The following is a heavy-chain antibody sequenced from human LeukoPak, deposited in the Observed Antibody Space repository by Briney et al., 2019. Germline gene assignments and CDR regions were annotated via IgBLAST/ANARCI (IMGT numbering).Heavy chain of an antibody. J-gene: IGHJ4*02. CDR3: ARSGYSSSRGFDY. Sequence: GGSLRLSCAASGFTFSSYAMHWVRQAPGKGLEWVSGIDWSGGSIGYADSVKGRFTISRDNAKNSLYLQMNSLRAEDTAFYHCARSGYSSSRGFDYWGQGTLVTVSS. CDR1: GFTFSSYA. D-gene: IGHD6-13*01. V-gene: IGHV3-20*01. CDR2: IDWSGGSI.